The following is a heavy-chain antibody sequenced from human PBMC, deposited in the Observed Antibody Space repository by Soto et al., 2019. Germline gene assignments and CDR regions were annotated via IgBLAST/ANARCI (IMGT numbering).Heavy chain of an antibody. V-gene: IGHV1-46*01. CDR3: ARLLVPYCGGDCFSGFDY. CDR2: LNPSGGST. CDR1: GYTFTNFY. J-gene: IGHJ4*02. Sequence: QVQLVQSGAEVQEPGASVKVSCKASGYTFTNFYIHWVRQAPGQGLEWMGILNPSGGSTKYAQKLQGRVTLTRDTSTRTVYMELSSLKSEDTAVYYCARLLVPYCGGDCFSGFDYWGQGTLVTVSS. D-gene: IGHD2-21*02.